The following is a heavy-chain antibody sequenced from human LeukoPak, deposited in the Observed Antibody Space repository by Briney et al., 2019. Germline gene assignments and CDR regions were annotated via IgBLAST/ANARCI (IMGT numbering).Heavy chain of an antibody. V-gene: IGHV1-18*01. CDR3: ARGISETTVIPIDY. CDR2: INTYNGNT. D-gene: IGHD4-11*01. CDR1: GYTFTSYG. J-gene: IGHJ4*02. Sequence: GASVKVSCKASGYTFTSYGISWVRQAPGQGLEWMAWINTYNGNTQYAQNFQGRATMTTDISTSTAYMELRSLTSDDTAVYYCARGISETTVIPIDYWGPGTLVTVSS.